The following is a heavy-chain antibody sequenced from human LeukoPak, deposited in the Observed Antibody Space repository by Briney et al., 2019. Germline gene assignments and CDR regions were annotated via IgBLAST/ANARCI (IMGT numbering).Heavy chain of an antibody. CDR3: ARGRRRGYSGDGADCFDY. CDR1: GGSISSGSYY. CDR2: INHSGST. D-gene: IGHD5-12*01. V-gene: IGHV4-39*07. J-gene: IGHJ4*02. Sequence: SQTLSLTCTVSGGSISSGSYYWSWIRQPPGKGLEWIGEINHSGSTNYNPSLKSRVTISVDTSKNQFSLKLSSVTAADTAVYYCARGRRRGYSGDGADCFDYWGQGTLVTVSS.